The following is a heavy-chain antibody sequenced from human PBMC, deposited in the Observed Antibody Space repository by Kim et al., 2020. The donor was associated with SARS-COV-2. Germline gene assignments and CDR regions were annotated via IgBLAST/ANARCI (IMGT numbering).Heavy chain of an antibody. J-gene: IGHJ5*02. V-gene: IGHV4-34*01. CDR1: GGSFSNNY. CDR2: IHQSGST. D-gene: IGHD5-12*01. Sequence: SETLSLTCAVYGGSFSNNYWSWIRQPPGKGLEWIGEIHQSGSTNYNPSLKSRVTISLDTSKNQFSLELTSVSAADAAFFYCPTRHIEHRISWFCTSGQGTLGTLS. CDR3: PTRHIEHRISWFCT.